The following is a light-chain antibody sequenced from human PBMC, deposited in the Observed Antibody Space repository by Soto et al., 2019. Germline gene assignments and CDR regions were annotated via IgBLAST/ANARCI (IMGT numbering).Light chain of an antibody. CDR3: QTYNSARVT. Sequence: DIKMTQSPSSLSACVGDRVTITCRASQGISNSLAWYQQNAGKSPKLLIYAASNLQSGVPSRFSGSGSGTDFSLTISSLQPEDVATYYCQTYNSARVTFGGGTKVEIK. CDR1: QGISNS. J-gene: IGKJ4*01. CDR2: AAS. V-gene: IGKV1-27*01.